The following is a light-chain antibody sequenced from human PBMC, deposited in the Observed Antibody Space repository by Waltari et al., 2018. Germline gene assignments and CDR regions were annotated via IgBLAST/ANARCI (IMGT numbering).Light chain of an antibody. CDR3: QQYDNWPLT. CDR2: AAS. CDR1: QSFTSA. Sequence: IVLTQSPATLSLSPGERASLSCRASQSFTSALAWYHQRPGQGPSLLIHAASKRAPGIPARFSGSGSETDFTLTISSLQSEDFAVYYCQQYDNWPLTFGQGTRLDIK. J-gene: IGKJ5*01. V-gene: IGKV3D-15*01.